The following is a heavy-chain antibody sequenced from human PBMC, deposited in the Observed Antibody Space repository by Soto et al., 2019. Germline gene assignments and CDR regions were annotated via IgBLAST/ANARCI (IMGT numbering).Heavy chain of an antibody. Sequence: SETLSLTCTVSGGSIDRSKYYWDWIRQPPGKGLEWIGTTYYNGNAYYNPSLKSRVTMSVDTSKNQFSLKLISVTAADTAVYYCARHFVAVVIKGWGYWGQGTLVTVSS. J-gene: IGHJ4*02. D-gene: IGHD3-22*01. CDR2: TYYNGNA. CDR3: ARHFVAVVIKGWGY. V-gene: IGHV4-39*01. CDR1: GGSIDRSKYY.